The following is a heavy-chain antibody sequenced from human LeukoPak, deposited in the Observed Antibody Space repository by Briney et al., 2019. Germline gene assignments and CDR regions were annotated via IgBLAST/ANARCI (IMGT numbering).Heavy chain of an antibody. CDR1: GGSFSGYY. CDR3: ARGAVVVIISAFDI. D-gene: IGHD3-22*01. J-gene: IGHJ3*02. CDR2: INHSGST. V-gene: IGHV4-34*01. Sequence: PSETLSLTCAVYGGSFSGYYWSWIRQPPGKGLEWIGEINHSGSTNYNPSLKSRVTISVDTSKNQFSLKLSSVTAADTAVYYCARGAVVVIISAFDIWGQGTMVTVSS.